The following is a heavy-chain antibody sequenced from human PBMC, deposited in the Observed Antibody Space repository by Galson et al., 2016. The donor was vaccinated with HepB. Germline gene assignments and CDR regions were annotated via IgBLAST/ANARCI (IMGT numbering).Heavy chain of an antibody. CDR2: SIPIFGIT. J-gene: IGHJ6*03. CDR1: GGNFSSHG. Sequence: SVKVSCKAFGGNFSSHGVSWVRQAPGRGLEWMGGSIPIFGITNYAQRSQGRVTITAGESTTTAYLELSSLTSEDTAVYCCATMGHCSSSGCYLGYYHYSYMDVWGKGTTVTVSS. D-gene: IGHD2-2*01. V-gene: IGHV1-69*13. CDR3: ATMGHCSSSGCYLGYYHYSYMDV.